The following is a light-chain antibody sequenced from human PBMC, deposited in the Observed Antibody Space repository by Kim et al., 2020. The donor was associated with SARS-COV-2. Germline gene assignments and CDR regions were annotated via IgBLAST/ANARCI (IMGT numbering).Light chain of an antibody. CDR2: EVN. Sequence: GQSGTIACTGTSSDVGGQNFVAWYQHHPGKAPKLLIYEVNKRPSGVPDRFSGSKSGNTAYLTVSGLLVEDEADYYCNSYVGSGNWVFGGGTKLTVL. V-gene: IGLV2-8*01. CDR1: SSDVGGQNF. J-gene: IGLJ3*02. CDR3: NSYVGSGNWV.